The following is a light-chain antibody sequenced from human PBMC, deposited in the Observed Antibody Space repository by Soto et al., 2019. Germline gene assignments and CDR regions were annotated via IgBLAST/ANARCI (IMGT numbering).Light chain of an antibody. V-gene: IGKV3-11*01. CDR1: QSVGSY. CDR3: LQRRLRRT. Sequence: EIVLTQSPATLSLSPGERATLSCRASQSVGSYLAWYQQKPGQAPRLLIYEASIRATGIPARFTGSGSGTDFTLTISSLEPEDFAIYYCLQRRLRRTFGGGTKVEIK. CDR2: EAS. J-gene: IGKJ4*01.